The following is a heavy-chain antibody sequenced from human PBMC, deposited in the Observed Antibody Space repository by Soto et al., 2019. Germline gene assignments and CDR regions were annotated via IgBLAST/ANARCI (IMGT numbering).Heavy chain of an antibody. V-gene: IGHV4-39*01. D-gene: IGHD3-10*01. Sequence: QLQLQESGPGLVKPSETLSLTCTVSGGSISSSSYYWGWIRQPPGKGLEWIGSIYSSGSTYYNPSPKSRVTRSVDTSNNQFSLKLSSVTAADTAVYYCATLLFGEAQYLGQGTLVTVSS. CDR3: ATLLFGEAQY. CDR2: IYSSGST. J-gene: IGHJ4*02. CDR1: GGSISSSSYY.